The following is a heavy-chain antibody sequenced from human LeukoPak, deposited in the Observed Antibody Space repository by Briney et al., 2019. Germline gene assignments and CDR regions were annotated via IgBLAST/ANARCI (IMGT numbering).Heavy chain of an antibody. CDR2: ISYDGSNK. Sequence: GGSLRLSCAASGFIFSSYAMHWVRQAPGKGLEWVAVISYDGSNKYYADSVKGRFTISRDNSKNTLYLQMNSLRAEDTAVYYCARERSGIAAAGTFLDYWGQGTLVTVSS. CDR3: ARERSGIAAAGTFLDY. V-gene: IGHV3-30*01. D-gene: IGHD6-13*01. CDR1: GFIFSSYA. J-gene: IGHJ4*02.